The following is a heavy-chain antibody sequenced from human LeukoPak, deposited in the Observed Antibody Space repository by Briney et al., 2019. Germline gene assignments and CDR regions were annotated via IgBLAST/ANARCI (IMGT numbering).Heavy chain of an antibody. CDR2: ISSDGSNK. Sequence: GGSLRLSCGASGIIFSSYGMHWVRQAPGKGLEWVAFISSDGSNKYYADSVKGRFSISRDNSKNTLYLQMNSLRAEDTAVYYCAKDLIGWSFDYWGQGTLVTVSS. CDR3: AKDLIGWSFDY. CDR1: GIIFSSYG. V-gene: IGHV3-30*12. D-gene: IGHD2-15*01. J-gene: IGHJ4*02.